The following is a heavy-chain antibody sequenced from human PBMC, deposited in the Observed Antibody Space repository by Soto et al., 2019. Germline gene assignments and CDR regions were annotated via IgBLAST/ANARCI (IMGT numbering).Heavy chain of an antibody. D-gene: IGHD3-10*01. CDR2: ISAYNGNT. V-gene: IGHV1-18*01. CDR1: GYTFTSYG. CDR3: ARDRGFGTMVRGLSDY. J-gene: IGHJ4*02. Sequence: ASVKVSCKASGYTFTSYGISWVRQAPGQGIERMGWISAYNGNTNYAQRLQGRVTMTTDTSTSTAYMELRSLRSDDTAVYYCARDRGFGTMVRGLSDYWGQGTLVTVSS.